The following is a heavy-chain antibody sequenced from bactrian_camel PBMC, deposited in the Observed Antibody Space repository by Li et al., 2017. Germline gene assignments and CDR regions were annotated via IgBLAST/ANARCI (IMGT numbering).Heavy chain of an antibody. D-gene: IGHD4*01. Sequence: HVQLVESGGGSVQAGGSLRLSCAASGYTYSNNCVGWFRQAPGKEREGIAIIHSGIRGGGSANYVDSVKGRFTVSKDNARNTLYLQMDSLKVEDTAIYYCAAQDGPYCSDYDGPNDFDYWGQGTQVTVS. J-gene: IGHJ6*01. CDR1: GYTYSNNC. CDR2: IHSGIRGGGSA. V-gene: IGHV3S1*01. CDR3: AAQDGPYCSDYDGPNDFDY.